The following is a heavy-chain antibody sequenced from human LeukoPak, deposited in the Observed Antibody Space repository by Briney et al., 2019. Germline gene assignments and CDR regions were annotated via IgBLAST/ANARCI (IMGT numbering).Heavy chain of an antibody. CDR1: GGSISSSSYY. CDR3: ARDEASALVGATTIFDY. V-gene: IGHV4-39*07. CDR2: IYYSGST. J-gene: IGHJ4*02. Sequence: SETLSLTCTVSGGSISSSSYYWGWIRQPPGKGLEWIGSIYYSGSTYYNPSLKSRVTISVDTSKNQFSLKLSSVTAADTAVYYCARDEASALVGATTIFDYWGQGTLVTVSS. D-gene: IGHD1-26*01.